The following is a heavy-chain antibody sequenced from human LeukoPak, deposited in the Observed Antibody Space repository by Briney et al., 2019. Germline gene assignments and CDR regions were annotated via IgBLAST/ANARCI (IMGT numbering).Heavy chain of an antibody. Sequence: GGSLRLSRAASGFTFGSSAMSWVRQAPGKGPEWVSTFSRSGPDTYYADSVKGRFTIFRDNSKNTLYLQMNSLRAEDTAVYYCAKGSLGSWYYFDYWGQGILVPVSS. CDR2: FSRSGPDT. V-gene: IGHV3-23*01. D-gene: IGHD6-13*01. J-gene: IGHJ4*02. CDR1: GFTFGSSA. CDR3: AKGSLGSWYYFDY.